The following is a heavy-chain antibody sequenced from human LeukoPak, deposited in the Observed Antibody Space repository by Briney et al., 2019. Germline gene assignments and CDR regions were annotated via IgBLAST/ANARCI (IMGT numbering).Heavy chain of an antibody. CDR3: AKLGLTYYYDSSGYYYPYYFDY. CDR2: ISYDGSNK. Sequence: PGGSLRLSCAASGFTFSSYAMHWVRQAPGKGLEWVAVISYDGSNKYYADSVKGRFTISRDNSKNTLYLQMNSLRAEDTAVYYCAKLGLTYYYDSSGYYYPYYFDYWGQGTLVTVSS. J-gene: IGHJ4*02. CDR1: GFTFSSYA. D-gene: IGHD3-22*01. V-gene: IGHV3-30*18.